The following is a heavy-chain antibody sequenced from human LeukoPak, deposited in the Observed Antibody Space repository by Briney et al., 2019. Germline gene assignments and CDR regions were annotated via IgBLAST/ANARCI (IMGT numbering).Heavy chain of an antibody. CDR3: ARLNTILGVVIDY. Sequence: GGSLRLSCAASGFTFSSYWMSWVRQAPGKGLEWVANIKQDGSEKYYVDSVKGRFTISRDNAKNSLYLQMNSLRAEDTAVYYCARLNTILGVVIDYWGQGTLVTVSS. D-gene: IGHD3-3*01. J-gene: IGHJ4*02. V-gene: IGHV3-7*01. CDR2: IKQDGSEK. CDR1: GFTFSSYW.